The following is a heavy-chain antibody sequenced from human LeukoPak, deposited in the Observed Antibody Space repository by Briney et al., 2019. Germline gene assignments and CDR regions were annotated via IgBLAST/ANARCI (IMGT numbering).Heavy chain of an antibody. CDR3: ARGRRVDLDVVNDAFDI. CDR2: IYSSGST. V-gene: IGHV4-4*07. Sequence: SETLSLTCTVSGGSIRSYFWSWIRQPAGKGLEWIGRIYSSGSTNYNSSLKSRVTMSVDTSKNQFSLKLSSVTAADTAVYYCARGRRVDLDVVNDAFDIWGQGTMVTVSS. D-gene: IGHD3-22*01. CDR1: GGSIRSYF. J-gene: IGHJ3*02.